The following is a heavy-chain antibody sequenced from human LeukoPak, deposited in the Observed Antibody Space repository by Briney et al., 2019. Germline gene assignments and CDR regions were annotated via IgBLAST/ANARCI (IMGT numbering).Heavy chain of an antibody. D-gene: IGHD3-22*01. J-gene: IGHJ4*02. CDR1: GGSFSGYY. V-gene: IGHV4-34*01. CDR2: INHSGST. Sequence: SETLSLTCTVYGGSFSGYYWSWIRQPPGKGLEWIGEINHSGSTNYNPSLKSRVTISVDTSKNQFSLKLSSVTAADTAVYYCASNIWGTYYYDSSGYYSYYFDYWGQGTLVTVSS. CDR3: ASNIWGTYYYDSSGYYSYYFDY.